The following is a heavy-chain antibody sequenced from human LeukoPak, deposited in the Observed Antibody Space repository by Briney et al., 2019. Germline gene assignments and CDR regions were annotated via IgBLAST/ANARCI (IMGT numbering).Heavy chain of an antibody. CDR2: IYHSGST. V-gene: IGHV4-30-2*01. D-gene: IGHD6-13*01. J-gene: IGHJ5*02. CDR1: GGSISSGGYS. Sequence: SQTLSLTCAVSGGSISSGGYSWSWIRQPPGKGLEWIGYIYHSGSTYYNPSLKSRVTISVDTSKNQFSLKLSSVTAADTAVYYCARVGIAAAGLGWFDPWGQGTLVTVSS. CDR3: ARVGIAAAGLGWFDP.